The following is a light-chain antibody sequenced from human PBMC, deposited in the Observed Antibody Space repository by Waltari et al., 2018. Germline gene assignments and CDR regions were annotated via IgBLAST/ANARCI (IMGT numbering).Light chain of an antibody. CDR3: QQSYSTPYT. Sequence: DIQMTQSPSSLSASVGDRVTITCRASQGISSYLNWYQQKPGKAPKLLIYAASSLQSGVPSRFSGSGSGTDFTLIITSLQPEDFATYSCQQSYSTPYTFGQGTKLGI. CDR1: QGISSY. V-gene: IGKV1-39*01. CDR2: AAS. J-gene: IGKJ2*01.